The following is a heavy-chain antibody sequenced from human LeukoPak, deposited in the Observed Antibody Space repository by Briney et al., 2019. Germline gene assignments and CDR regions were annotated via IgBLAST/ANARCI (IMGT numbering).Heavy chain of an antibody. V-gene: IGHV3-48*01. J-gene: IGHJ4*02. CDR2: IGGGGTFI. CDR1: GFTFRTYS. D-gene: IGHD6-19*01. CDR3: ANGKSEYSSGWPRGTF. Sequence: QSGGSLRLSCAASGFTFRTYSMNWVRQAPGKGLEWVSHIGGGGTFIYYADSVKGRFTISRDNSKNTLYLQMNSLRGEDTAVYYCANGKSEYSSGWPRGTFWGQGTLVTVSS.